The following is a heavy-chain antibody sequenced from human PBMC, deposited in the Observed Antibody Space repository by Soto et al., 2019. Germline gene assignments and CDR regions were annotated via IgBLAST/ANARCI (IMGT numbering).Heavy chain of an antibody. CDR3: AGLYCSGGSCYFNFDY. V-gene: IGHV2-5*02. Sequence: QITLKESGPTLVKPTQTLTLTCTFSGFSLSTSGVGVGWIRQPPGKALEWLALIYWDDDKRYSPSLKSRLTIPKDTAKNQVVLTMTNMDPVDTATYYCAGLYCSGGSCYFNFDYWGQGTLVTVSS. J-gene: IGHJ4*02. D-gene: IGHD2-15*01. CDR2: IYWDDDK. CDR1: GFSLSTSGVG.